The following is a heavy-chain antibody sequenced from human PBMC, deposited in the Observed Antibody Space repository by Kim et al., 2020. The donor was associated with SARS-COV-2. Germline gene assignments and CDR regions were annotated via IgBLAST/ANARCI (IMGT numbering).Heavy chain of an antibody. Sequence: GGSLRLSCAASGFTFSSHAMSWVRQAPGKGLEWVSVISGNGATTYYADSVKGRFTISRDNSKNALYLQMNSLRAEDTAVYYCARRLGYTSVWYYFDYWGQGTLVTVSS. J-gene: IGHJ4*02. D-gene: IGHD6-19*01. V-gene: IGHV3-23*01. CDR1: GFTFSSHA. CDR3: ARRLGYTSVWYYFDY. CDR2: ISGNGATT.